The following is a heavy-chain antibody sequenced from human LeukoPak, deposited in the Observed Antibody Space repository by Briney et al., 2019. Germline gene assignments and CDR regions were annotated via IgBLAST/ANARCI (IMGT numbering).Heavy chain of an antibody. Sequence: PGGSLRLSCAASGFTFSSYWMSWVRQAPGKGLEWVANIKQDGSEKYYVDSVKGRFTISRDNAKNSLYLQMNSLRAEDTAVYYCAASQQLVVGDAFDIWGQGTMVTVSS. V-gene: IGHV3-7*01. CDR2: IKQDGSEK. CDR1: GFTFSSYW. CDR3: AASQQLVVGDAFDI. D-gene: IGHD6-13*01. J-gene: IGHJ3*02.